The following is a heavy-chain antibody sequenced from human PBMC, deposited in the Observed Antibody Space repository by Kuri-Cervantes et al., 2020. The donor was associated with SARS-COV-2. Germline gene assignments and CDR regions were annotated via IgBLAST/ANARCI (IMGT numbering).Heavy chain of an antibody. CDR2: IYSGGSST. Sequence: GESLKISCAASGFTFSSYAMSWVRQAPGKGLEWVSVIYSGGSSTYYADSVKGRFTISRDNSKNTLYLQMNSLRAEDTVVYYCAKGGLDSGWGYWGQGTLVTVSS. J-gene: IGHJ4*02. CDR1: GFTFSSYA. D-gene: IGHD6-19*01. V-gene: IGHV3-23*03. CDR3: AKGGLDSGWGY.